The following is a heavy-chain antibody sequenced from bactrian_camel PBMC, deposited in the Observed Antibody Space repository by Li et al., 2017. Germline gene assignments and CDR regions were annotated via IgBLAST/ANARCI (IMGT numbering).Heavy chain of an antibody. J-gene: IGHJ4*01. CDR3: AADTSRYCSIALRGAGYEY. CDR2: LDTGGGST. Sequence: HVQLVESGGGLVQPGGSLRLSCAASADTYMTYCVGWFRQAPGKEREGVAVLDTGGGSTYYADSVKDRWTISKDNAKIILYLQMNSLKPEVTAMYYCAADTSRYCSIALRGAGYEYWGQGTQVTVS. CDR1: ADTYMTYC. D-gene: IGHD1*01. V-gene: IGHV3S1*01.